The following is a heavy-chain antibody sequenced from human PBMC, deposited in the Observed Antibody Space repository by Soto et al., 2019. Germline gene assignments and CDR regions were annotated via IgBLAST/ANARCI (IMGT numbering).Heavy chain of an antibody. CDR2: IIPIFGTA. Sequence: QVQLVQSGAEVKKPGSSVKVSCKASGGTFSSYAISWVRQAPGQGLEWMGGIIPIFGTANYAQKFQGRVTITADESTSTAYMELSSLRSEDTAVYYCASRPVDGTSTLVPPYYGMDVWGQGTTVTVSS. CDR1: GGTFSSYA. D-gene: IGHD2-2*01. J-gene: IGHJ6*02. CDR3: ASRPVDGTSTLVPPYYGMDV. V-gene: IGHV1-69*01.